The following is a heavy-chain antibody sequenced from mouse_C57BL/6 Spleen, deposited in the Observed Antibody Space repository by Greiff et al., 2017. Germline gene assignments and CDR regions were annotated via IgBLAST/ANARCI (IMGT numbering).Heavy chain of an antibody. CDR3: ARERAYYDYAWFAY. J-gene: IGHJ3*01. D-gene: IGHD2-4*01. CDR2: INPGSGGT. Sequence: VQLQQSGAELVRPGTSVKVSCKASGYAFTNYLIEWVKQRPGQGLEWIGVINPGSGGTNYNEKFKGKATLTADKSSSTAYTQLSSLTSEDSAVYFCARERAYYDYAWFAYWGQGTLVTVSA. V-gene: IGHV1-54*01. CDR1: GYAFTNYL.